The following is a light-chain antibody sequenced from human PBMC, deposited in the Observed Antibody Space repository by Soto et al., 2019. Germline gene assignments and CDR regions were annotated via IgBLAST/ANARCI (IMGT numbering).Light chain of an antibody. CDR2: GGS. Sequence: EIVLTQSPGTLSLSPGERATLSCRASQSVSSSYLAWYQQKPGQAPRLLIYGGSSSDAGIPGRFSGSGSGTDFTFSISRLEPEDCAVYYCQQDGSSPPSWTFGQGTKVEIK. J-gene: IGKJ1*01. CDR1: QSVSSSY. CDR3: QQDGSSPPSWT. V-gene: IGKV3-20*01.